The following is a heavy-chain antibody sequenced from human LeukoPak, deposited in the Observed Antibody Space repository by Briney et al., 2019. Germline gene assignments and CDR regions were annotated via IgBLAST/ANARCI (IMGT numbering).Heavy chain of an antibody. CDR3: ARHSRVTMLVATPPFHP. CDR2: IWYDGSNK. CDR1: GFTFSSYG. V-gene: IGHV3-33*01. J-gene: IGHJ5*02. Sequence: PGRSLRLSCAASGFTFSSYGMHWVRQAPGKGLEWVAVIWYDGSNKYYADSVKGRFTISRDNSKNTLYLQMNSLRAEDTAVYYCARHSRVTMLVATPPFHPWRQGTLVTVPS. D-gene: IGHD3-22*01.